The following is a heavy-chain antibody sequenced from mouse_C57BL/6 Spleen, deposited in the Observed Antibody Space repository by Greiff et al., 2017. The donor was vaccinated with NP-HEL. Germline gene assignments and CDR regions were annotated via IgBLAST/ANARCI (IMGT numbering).Heavy chain of an antibody. V-gene: IGHV2-2*01. J-gene: IGHJ1*03. CDR1: GFSLTSYG. CDR3: ARKGSSYRWYFDV. D-gene: IGHD1-1*01. CDR2: IWSGGST. Sequence: VKLQESGPGLVQPSQSLSITCTVSGFSLTSYGVHWVRQSPGKGLEWLGVIWSGGSTDYNAAFISRLSISKDNSKSQVFFKMNSLQADDTAIYYCARKGSSYRWYFDVWGTGTTVTVSS.